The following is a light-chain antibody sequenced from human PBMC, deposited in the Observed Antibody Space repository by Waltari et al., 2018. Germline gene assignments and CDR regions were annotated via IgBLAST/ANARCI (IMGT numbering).Light chain of an antibody. CDR3: SSYRKSSTAGGV. V-gene: IGLV2-14*03. CDR2: DVT. J-gene: IGLJ1*01. Sequence: QSALTQPASVSGSPGQSITISCTGTSSDVGGYNYVSWHQQHPGKAPKLMIYDVTNRASGVSSRFTGSKSGNTASLTISGLQTDDEADYYCSSYRKSSTAGGVFGTGTKVTVL. CDR1: SSDVGGYNY.